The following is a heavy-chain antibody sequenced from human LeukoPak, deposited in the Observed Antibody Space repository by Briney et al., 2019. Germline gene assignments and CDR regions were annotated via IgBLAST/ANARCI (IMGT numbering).Heavy chain of an antibody. Sequence: ASVKVSCKASGYTFTSYYMHWVRQAPGQGLEWMGIINPSGGSRSYAQKFQGRVTMTRDTSTSTVYMELSSLRSEDTAVYYCARDYYGSGSYYYYYFDYWGQGTLVTVSS. CDR2: INPSGGSR. J-gene: IGHJ4*02. CDR3: ARDYYGSGSYYYYYFDY. V-gene: IGHV1-46*01. D-gene: IGHD3-10*01. CDR1: GYTFTSYY.